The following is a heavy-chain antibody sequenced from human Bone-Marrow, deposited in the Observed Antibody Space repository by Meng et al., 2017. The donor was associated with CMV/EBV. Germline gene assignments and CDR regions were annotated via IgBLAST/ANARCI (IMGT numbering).Heavy chain of an antibody. CDR2: ISSSTSYI. V-gene: IGHV3-21*01. D-gene: IGHD5-12*01. J-gene: IGHJ4*02. CDR3: ARADNTGYYFFDY. Sequence: AASGFTFSRYGMNWVRQAPGKGLEWVSSISSSTSYIYYADSVKGRFTISRDNAENSMYLQMNSLRAEDTAVYFCARADNTGYYFFDYWGQGTLVTVSS. CDR1: GFTFSRYG.